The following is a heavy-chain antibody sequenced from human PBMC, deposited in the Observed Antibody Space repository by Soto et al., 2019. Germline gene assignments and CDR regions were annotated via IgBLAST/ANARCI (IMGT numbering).Heavy chain of an antibody. V-gene: IGHV4-38-2*01. CDR2: IYHSGST. CDR1: GYCISSGEF. D-gene: IGHD4-17*01. Sequence: KPXESLSLACAVSGYCISSGEFWGWIRQTPGKGLEWIASIYHSGSTYYNPSLKSRVTISVDTSKNQFSLKLTSVTAADTAVYYCARGADTVTPGWFDPWGQGIMVTVSS. J-gene: IGHJ5*02. CDR3: ARGADTVTPGWFDP.